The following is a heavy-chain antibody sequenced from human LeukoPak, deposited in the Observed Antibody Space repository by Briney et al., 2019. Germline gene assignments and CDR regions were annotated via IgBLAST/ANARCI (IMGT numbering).Heavy chain of an antibody. CDR2: TYYRSKLYN. CDR1: GDSVSNNSVA. V-gene: IGHV6-1*01. Sequence: SQTLSLTCGISGDSVSNNSVAWNWIRQSPSRGLEWLGRTYYRSKLYNEYALFVKSRITINPDTSKNQFSLQLNSVTPEDTAVYYCAREQGRNFGSWGQGTLITVSS. CDR3: AREQGRNFGS. J-gene: IGHJ4*02.